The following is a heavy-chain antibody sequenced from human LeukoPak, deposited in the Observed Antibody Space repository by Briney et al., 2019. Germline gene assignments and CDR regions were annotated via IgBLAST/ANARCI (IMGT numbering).Heavy chain of an antibody. J-gene: IGHJ5*02. Sequence: GGSLRLSCSTSGFTFGSYGMTWVRQAPGKGLVWISRINSDGGGAIYADSVKGRFTVSRDNAKNTLYLQMNSLRAEDTAVYYCARDVPHNWFDTWGQGTLVTVSS. CDR1: GFTFGSYG. CDR2: INSDGGGA. V-gene: IGHV3-74*01. CDR3: ARDVPHNWFDT.